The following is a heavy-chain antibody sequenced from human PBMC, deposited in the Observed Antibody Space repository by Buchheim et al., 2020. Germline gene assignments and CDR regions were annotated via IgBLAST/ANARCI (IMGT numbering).Heavy chain of an antibody. CDR3: ARDGSGGDYLESGSRYFDL. J-gene: IGHJ2*01. Sequence: QVQLVQSGAEVKKPGSSVKVSCKASGGTFSSYAISWVRQAPGQGLEWMGGIIPIFGTANYAQKFQGRVTITADESTSTAYMELSSLRSEDTAVHYCARDGSGGDYLESGSRYFDLWGRGTL. V-gene: IGHV1-69*01. D-gene: IGHD4-17*01. CDR2: IIPIFGTA. CDR1: GGTFSSYA.